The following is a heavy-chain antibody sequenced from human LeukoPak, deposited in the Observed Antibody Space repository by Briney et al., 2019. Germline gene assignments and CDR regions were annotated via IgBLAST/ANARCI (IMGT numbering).Heavy chain of an antibody. D-gene: IGHD1-1*01. J-gene: IGHJ3*01. CDR1: GFTFSSYW. CDR3: ARNALIGRTV. CDR2: INSDGSST. V-gene: IGHV3-74*01. Sequence: GGSLRLSCAASGFTFSSYWMHWVRQAPGQGLVWVSRINSDGSSTSYADSVKGRFTISRDNAKNTLYLQMNSLRAEDTAVYYCARNALIGRTVWGQGTMVTVSS.